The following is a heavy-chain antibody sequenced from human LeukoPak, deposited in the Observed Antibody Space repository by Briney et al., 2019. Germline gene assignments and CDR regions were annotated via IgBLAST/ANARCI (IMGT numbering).Heavy chain of an antibody. CDR2: ISSSGSTI. CDR3: ARERTTIMSGTAIGGY. V-gene: IGHV3-48*03. Sequence: GGSLRLSCAASGFTFSSYEMNWVRQAPGKGLEWVSYISSSGSTIYYADSVKGRFTISRDNAKNSLYLQMNSLRAEDTAVYYCARERTTIMSGTAIGGYWGQGTLVTVSS. CDR1: GFTFSSYE. D-gene: IGHD4-11*01. J-gene: IGHJ4*02.